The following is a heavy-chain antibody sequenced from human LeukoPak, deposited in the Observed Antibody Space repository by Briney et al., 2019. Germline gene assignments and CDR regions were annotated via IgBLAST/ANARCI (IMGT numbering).Heavy chain of an antibody. CDR1: GGTFSSYA. J-gene: IGHJ5*02. D-gene: IGHD3-10*01. CDR2: IIPILGIA. CDR3: ARDWSSYGSGSYGSNWFDP. V-gene: IGHV1-69*04. Sequence: SVKVSCKASGGTFSSYAISWVRQAPGQGLEWMGRIIPILGIANYAQKFQGRVTITADKSTSTAYMELSSLRSEDTAVYYCARDWSSYGSGSYGSNWFDPWGQGTLVTVSS.